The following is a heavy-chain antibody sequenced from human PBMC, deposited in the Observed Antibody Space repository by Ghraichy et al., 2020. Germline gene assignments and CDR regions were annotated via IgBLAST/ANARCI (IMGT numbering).Heavy chain of an antibody. V-gene: IGHV1-18*01. Sequence: ASVKVSCKASGYTFTSYGISWVRQAPGQGLEWMGWISAYNGNTNYAQKLQGRVTMTTDTSTSTAYMELRSLRSDDTAVYYCASTYGSGSYYSYYYGMDVWGQGTTVTVSS. CDR1: GYTFTSYG. CDR3: ASTYGSGSYYSYYYGMDV. D-gene: IGHD3-10*01. CDR2: ISAYNGNT. J-gene: IGHJ6*02.